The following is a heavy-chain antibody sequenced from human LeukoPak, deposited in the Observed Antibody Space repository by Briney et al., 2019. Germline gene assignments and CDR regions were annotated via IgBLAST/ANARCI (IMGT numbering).Heavy chain of an antibody. Sequence: GGSLRLSCAASGFTFDDYAMHWVRQAPGKGLEWVSGISWNSGTIGYADSVKGRFTISRDNAKNSLYLQMNSLRAEDTAVYYCAKGRGYSSSYDAFDIWGQGTMVTVSS. J-gene: IGHJ3*02. CDR3: AKGRGYSSSYDAFDI. D-gene: IGHD6-6*01. CDR1: GFTFDDYA. CDR2: ISWNSGTI. V-gene: IGHV3-9*01.